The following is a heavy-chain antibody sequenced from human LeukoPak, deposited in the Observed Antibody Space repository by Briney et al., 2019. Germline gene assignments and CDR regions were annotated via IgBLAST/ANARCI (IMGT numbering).Heavy chain of an antibody. J-gene: IGHJ5*02. CDR2: ISYDGSNK. CDR3: ARDHNWSYGNGGFDP. CDR1: GFTFSNYA. Sequence: GGSLRLSCVASGFTFSNYAMLWVRQAPGKGLEWVAVISYDGSNKYYADSVKGRFTISRDNSKNTLYLQMNSLRAEDTAVLYCARDHNWSYGNGGFDPWGQGTLVTVSS. D-gene: IGHD1-7*01. V-gene: IGHV3-30-3*01.